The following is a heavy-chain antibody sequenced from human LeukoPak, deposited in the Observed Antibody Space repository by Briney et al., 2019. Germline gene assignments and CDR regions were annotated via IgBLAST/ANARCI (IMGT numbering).Heavy chain of an antibody. J-gene: IGHJ3*02. CDR3: ARGVTVFGGAPKGALDI. CDR1: GDSLNRGSYY. V-gene: IGHV4-61*02. Sequence: IPSETLSLTCSVSGDSLNRGSYYWNWIWQPAGKGLEWLGRISASGNTNYNPSLKSRVTISVDASKNQFSLRLTSVTAADTAVYFCARGVTVFGGAPKGALDIWGRGTMVTVSS. D-gene: IGHD3-3*01. CDR2: ISASGNT.